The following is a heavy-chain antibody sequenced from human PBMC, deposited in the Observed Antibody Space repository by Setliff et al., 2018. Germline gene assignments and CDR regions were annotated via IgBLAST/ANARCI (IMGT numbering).Heavy chain of an antibody. J-gene: IGHJ4*02. V-gene: IGHV1-58*01. D-gene: IGHD6-13*01. CDR1: GFTFSNSA. Sequence: SVKVSCKASGFTFSNSAVQWARQARGQPLEWIGWIVLDTGNTKYAQKFQERVTITRDMSTSTVYMELSSLRSEDTAVYYCARDLQQLAGIDYWGQGTLVTVSS. CDR3: ARDLQQLAGIDY. CDR2: IVLDTGNT.